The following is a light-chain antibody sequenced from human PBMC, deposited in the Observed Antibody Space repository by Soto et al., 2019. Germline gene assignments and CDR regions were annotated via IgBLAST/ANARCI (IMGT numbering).Light chain of an antibody. CDR2: DVC. J-gene: IGLJ1*01. CDR3: SSYRNTNTFYV. Sequence: SVLTQPASVSGSPRKSIPIPVTVTSSAIGGYNYVSWYQQHPSTALRLTISDVCKRPLVLSNRLIGSTSGNTASLTISGLQAEDEADYYCSSYRNTNTFYVLGTGTKVTVL. CDR1: SSAIGGYNY. V-gene: IGLV2-14*01.